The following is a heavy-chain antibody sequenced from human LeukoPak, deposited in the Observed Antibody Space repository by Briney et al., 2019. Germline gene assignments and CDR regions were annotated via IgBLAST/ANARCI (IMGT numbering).Heavy chain of an antibody. V-gene: IGHV3-7*03. CDR1: GFTFNSYW. CDR3: ARGIAAAHDAFDI. J-gene: IGHJ3*02. CDR2: IKRDGSEK. Sequence: GGSLRLSCAASGFTFNSYWMNWVRQAPGKGLEWVANIKRDGSEKYYVDSVKGRFTISRDNAKNSLDLQMNSLRVEDTAVYYCARGIAAAHDAFDIWGQGTMVTVSS. D-gene: IGHD6-13*01.